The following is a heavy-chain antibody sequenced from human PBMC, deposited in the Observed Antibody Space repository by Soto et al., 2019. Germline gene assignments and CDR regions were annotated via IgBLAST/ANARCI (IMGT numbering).Heavy chain of an antibody. CDR1: GFTFSNYW. CDR2: IKQDGSEK. D-gene: IGHD6-19*01. V-gene: IGHV3-7*01. Sequence: PGGSLRLSCAASGFTFSNYWMSWVRQAPGKGLQWVVNIKQDGSEKYYMDSVRGRFTVSRDNAKNSLFLQMNSLRAEDTAVYFCARVAYSYGWIYDYWGQGSLVTVS. CDR3: ARVAYSYGWIYDY. J-gene: IGHJ4*01.